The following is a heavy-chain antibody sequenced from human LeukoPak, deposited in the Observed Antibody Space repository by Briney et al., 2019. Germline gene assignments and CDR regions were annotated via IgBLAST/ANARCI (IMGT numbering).Heavy chain of an antibody. Sequence: PGGSLRLSCAASGFSFSTYWMSWVRQTPGKGLEWVANIKADGSKDYYVDSVKGRFTISRDNAKNSLYLQMNSLRVEDSAVYYCAEDAGGYDSWGQETLVTVSS. CDR2: IKADGSKD. J-gene: IGHJ5*01. CDR3: AEDAGGYDS. CDR1: GFSFSTYW. V-gene: IGHV3-7*01. D-gene: IGHD2-15*01.